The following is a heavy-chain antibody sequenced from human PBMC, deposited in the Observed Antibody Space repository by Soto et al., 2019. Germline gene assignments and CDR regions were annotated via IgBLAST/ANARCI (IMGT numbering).Heavy chain of an antibody. D-gene: IGHD4-17*01. CDR3: ASYGDYVRFAY. Sequence: QLQLQESGPGLVKPSETLSLTCTVSGGSVSSSSYYWGWIRQPPGKGLEWIGNIYYSGSTYYSPSLKRRVTISVDTYKNQFPLKVSSVTAADTAVYYCASYGDYVRFAYWGQGTLVTVSS. J-gene: IGHJ4*02. CDR1: GGSVSSSSYY. V-gene: IGHV4-39*01. CDR2: IYYSGST.